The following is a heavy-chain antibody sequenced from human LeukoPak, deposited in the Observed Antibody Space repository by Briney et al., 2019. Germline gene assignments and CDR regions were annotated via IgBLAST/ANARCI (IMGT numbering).Heavy chain of an antibody. J-gene: IGHJ6*04. Sequence: ASVKVSCKASGYTFTSYGISWVRQAPGQGLEWMGWISAYNGNTNYAQKLQGRVTMTTDTSTSTAYMELRSLRSDDTAVYYCARDMYYYGSGSYRYYYYYGMDVWGKGTTVTVSS. V-gene: IGHV1-18*04. CDR1: GYTFTSYG. D-gene: IGHD3-10*01. CDR2: ISAYNGNT. CDR3: ARDMYYYGSGSYRYYYYYGMDV.